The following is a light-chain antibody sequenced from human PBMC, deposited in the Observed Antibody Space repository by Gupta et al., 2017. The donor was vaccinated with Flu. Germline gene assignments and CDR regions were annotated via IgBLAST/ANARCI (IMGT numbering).Light chain of an antibody. V-gene: IGKV3-20*01. CDR1: QSVTSSY. CDR3: QQYGSSPFT. CDR2: GIS. J-gene: IGKJ4*01. Sequence: EIVLTQSPGTLSLSPGDRATLSCRAGQSVTSSYLAWFQQKPGQAPRLLIYGISNRATGMPDRFSGSGSGTDFSLTISRLEPEDFAVYYCQQYGSSPFTFGGGTKVEIK.